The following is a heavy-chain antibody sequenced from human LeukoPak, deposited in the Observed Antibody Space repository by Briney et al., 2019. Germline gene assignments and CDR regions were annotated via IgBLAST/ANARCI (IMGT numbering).Heavy chain of an antibody. D-gene: IGHD3-22*01. J-gene: IGHJ3*02. CDR1: GGSISSYY. Sequence: SETLSLTCTVSGGSISSYYWSWLRQPPGKGLEWIGYIYYSGSTNYNPSLKSRVTISIDTSKNQFSLKLSSVTAADTAVYYCAREGRDRGAFDIWGQGTMVTVSS. V-gene: IGHV4-59*01. CDR2: IYYSGST. CDR3: AREGRDRGAFDI.